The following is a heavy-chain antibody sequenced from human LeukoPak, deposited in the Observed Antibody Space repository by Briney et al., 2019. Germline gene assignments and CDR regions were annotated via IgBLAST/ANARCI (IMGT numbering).Heavy chain of an antibody. Sequence: PSETLSLTCAVYGGSFSGYYWSWIRQPPGKGLEWIGEINHSGSTNYNPSLKSRVTISVDTSKNQFSLKLSSVTAADTAVYYCASRRITMIVVGYAFDIWGQGTMVTVSS. D-gene: IGHD3-22*01. CDR2: INHSGST. CDR3: ASRRITMIVVGYAFDI. CDR1: GGSFSGYY. V-gene: IGHV4-34*01. J-gene: IGHJ3*02.